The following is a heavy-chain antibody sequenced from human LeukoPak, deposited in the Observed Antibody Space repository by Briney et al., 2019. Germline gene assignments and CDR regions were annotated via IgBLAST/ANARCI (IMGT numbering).Heavy chain of an antibody. J-gene: IGHJ4*02. CDR3: VKDFGQTTAAIAY. Sequence: GGSLRLSCAASGFPFDDYAMHWVRQAPGKGLEWVSGIRWSSDSVGYADSVRGRLTISRDKAKNPLYLQMNSLRAEDTALYYCVKDFGQTTAAIAYWGQGTLVTVSS. D-gene: IGHD2-2*01. V-gene: IGHV3-9*01. CDR2: IRWSSDSV. CDR1: GFPFDDYA.